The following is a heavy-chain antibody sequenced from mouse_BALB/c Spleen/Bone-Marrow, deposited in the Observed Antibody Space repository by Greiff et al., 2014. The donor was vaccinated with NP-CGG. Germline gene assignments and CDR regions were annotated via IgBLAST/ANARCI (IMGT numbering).Heavy chain of an antibody. Sequence: VQLQQSGAELVKPGASVEISCKASGYTFTDYNMYWVKQSHGKSLEWIGDINPNYDSTSYNQKFKGKATLTVDKSSSTTYMEPRSLTSEDTAVYYCARRDGYDSYFDYWGQGTTLTVSS. D-gene: IGHD2-2*01. CDR2: INPNYDST. V-gene: IGHV1-18*01. CDR1: GYTFTDYN. CDR3: ARRDGYDSYFDY. J-gene: IGHJ2*01.